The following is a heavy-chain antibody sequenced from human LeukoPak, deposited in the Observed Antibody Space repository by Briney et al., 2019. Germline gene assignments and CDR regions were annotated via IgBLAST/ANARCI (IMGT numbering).Heavy chain of an antibody. V-gene: IGHV5-51*01. CDR3: AKTAYSGYEFDY. CDR2: IFPGDSDT. J-gene: IGHJ4*02. D-gene: IGHD5-12*01. Sequence: EESLKISCKASGYRFASYWIGWVRQMPGKGLEWMGIIFPGDSDTRYSPSFQGQVTISADTSISATYLQWSSLEASDTAMYYCAKTAYSGYEFDYWGQGTLVTVSS. CDR1: GYRFASYW.